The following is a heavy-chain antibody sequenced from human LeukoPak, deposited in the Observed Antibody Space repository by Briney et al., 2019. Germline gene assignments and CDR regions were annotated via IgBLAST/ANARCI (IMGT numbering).Heavy chain of an antibody. CDR1: GFTFSSYG. J-gene: IGHJ4*02. D-gene: IGHD6-13*01. CDR3: TRGGRTAAGTCDY. V-gene: IGHV3-33*01. CDR2: IWYDGSNK. Sequence: GGSLRLSCSASGFTFSSYGMHWVRQAPGKGLEWVAVIWYDGSNKYYVDSVKGRFTISRDNSENTLYLQMNSLRAEDTAVYYCTRGGRTAAGTCDYWGQGTLVTVSS.